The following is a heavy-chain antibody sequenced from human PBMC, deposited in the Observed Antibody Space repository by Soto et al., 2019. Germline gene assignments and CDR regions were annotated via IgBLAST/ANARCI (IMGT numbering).Heavy chain of an antibody. J-gene: IGHJ6*02. D-gene: IGHD2-2*01. Sequence: EASVKVSCKASGYTFTSYAMHWVRQAPGQRLEWMGWINAGNGNTKYSQKFQGRVTITRDTSASTAYMELSSLRSEDTAVYYCARPLNKWGDIVVVPAAYSYGMDVWGQGTTVTVSS. CDR2: INAGNGNT. CDR1: GYTFTSYA. CDR3: ARPLNKWGDIVVVPAAYSYGMDV. V-gene: IGHV1-3*01.